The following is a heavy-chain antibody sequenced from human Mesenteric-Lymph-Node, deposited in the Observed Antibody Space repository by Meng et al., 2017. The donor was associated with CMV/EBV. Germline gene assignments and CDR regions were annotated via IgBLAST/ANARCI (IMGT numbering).Heavy chain of an antibody. CDR1: GINVSGNY. J-gene: IGHJ6*02. D-gene: IGHD5-18*01. V-gene: IGHV3-7*01. Sequence: GESLKISCAVSGINVSGNYMSWVRQAPGKGLEWVANIKQDGSEKYYVDSVKGRFTISRDNAKNSLYLQMNSLRAEDTAVYYCAIRGYSYGYDYYGMDVWGQGTTVTVSS. CDR3: AIRGYSYGYDYYGMDV. CDR2: IKQDGSEK.